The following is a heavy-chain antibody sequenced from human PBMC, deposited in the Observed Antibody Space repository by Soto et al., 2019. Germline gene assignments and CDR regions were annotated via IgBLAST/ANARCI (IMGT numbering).Heavy chain of an antibody. Sequence: QLQLQESGPGLVKPSETLSLTCTVSDGSISSSSYYWAWIRQPPGKGLEWIGSVYYSGSTYYNASLNSRVTISIDTSKNQFSLKLSSVSAADTAVYYCARRSGYYHIDSWGQGTLVTVSS. V-gene: IGHV4-39*01. J-gene: IGHJ1*01. CDR1: DGSISSSSYY. CDR2: VYYSGST. D-gene: IGHD3-3*01. CDR3: ARRSGYYHIDS.